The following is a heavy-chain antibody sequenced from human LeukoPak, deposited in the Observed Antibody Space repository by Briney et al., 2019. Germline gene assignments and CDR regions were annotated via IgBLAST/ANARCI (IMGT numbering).Heavy chain of an antibody. D-gene: IGHD6-13*01. CDR1: GFTFRSYW. J-gene: IGHJ4*02. CDR3: ARSYSRVGFDF. Sequence: PGGSLRVSCAASGFTFRSYWMTWVRQAPGKGLEWVANIKHDGTEQYFVDSVKGRFTISRDNAKNSLFLQMNSLRAEDTAVYYCARSYSRVGFDFWGQGTLVTVSS. V-gene: IGHV3-7*04. CDR2: IKHDGTEQ.